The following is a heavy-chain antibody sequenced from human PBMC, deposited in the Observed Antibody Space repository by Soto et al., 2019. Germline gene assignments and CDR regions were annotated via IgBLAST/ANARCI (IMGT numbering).Heavy chain of an antibody. CDR3: ARRGTVGPSYYYYGMDV. D-gene: IGHD4-17*01. J-gene: IGHJ6*02. V-gene: IGHV4-39*01. CDR1: GGSISSSSYY. CDR2: IYYSGST. Sequence: PSETLSLTCTVSGGSISSSSYYWGWIRQPPGKGLEWIGSIYYSGSTYYNPSLKSRVTISVDTSKNQFSLKLGSVTAADTAVYYCARRGTVGPSYYYYGMDVWGQGTTVTVSS.